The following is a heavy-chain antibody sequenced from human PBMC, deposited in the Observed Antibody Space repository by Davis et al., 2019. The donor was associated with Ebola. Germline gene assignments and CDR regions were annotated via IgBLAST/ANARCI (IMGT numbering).Heavy chain of an antibody. J-gene: IGHJ4*02. D-gene: IGHD6-19*01. CDR3: TREPSAVAGDDY. Sequence: MPSETLSLTCAVSGGFVSSGGYSWNWIRQPPGKGLEWIGYYYYTESTYYNPSLKSRVSISVDTSKNQFSLKLSSVTAADTAVYYCTREPSAVAGDDYWGQGTLVTVSS. CDR1: GGFVSSGGYS. V-gene: IGHV4-61*08. CDR2: YYYTEST.